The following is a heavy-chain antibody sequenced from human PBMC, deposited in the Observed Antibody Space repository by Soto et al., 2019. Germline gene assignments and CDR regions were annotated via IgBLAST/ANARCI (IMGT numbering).Heavy chain of an antibody. CDR3: ARAPLWGFRRFYGMDV. D-gene: IGHD7-27*01. CDR2: IIPIFGTA. V-gene: IGHV1-69*01. Sequence: QVQLVQSGAEVKKPGSSVKVSCKASGSTFSSYAISWVRQAPGQGLEWMGGIIPIFGTANYAQKFQGRVTITADESTSTAYMELSSLRSEDTAVYSCARAPLWGFRRFYGMDVWGQGTTVTVSS. J-gene: IGHJ6*02. CDR1: GSTFSSYA.